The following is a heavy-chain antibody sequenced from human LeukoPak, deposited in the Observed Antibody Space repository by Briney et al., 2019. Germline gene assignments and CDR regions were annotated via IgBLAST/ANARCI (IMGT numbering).Heavy chain of an antibody. Sequence: KSSETLSLTCTVSGYSISSGYYRGWIRQPPGKGLEWIGSIYHSGSTYYNPSLKSRVTISVDTSKNQFSLKLSSVTAADTAVYYCASQYSSGWYGDAFDIWGQGTMVTVSS. D-gene: IGHD6-19*01. J-gene: IGHJ3*02. CDR1: GYSISSGYY. CDR2: IYHSGST. V-gene: IGHV4-38-2*02. CDR3: ASQYSSGWYGDAFDI.